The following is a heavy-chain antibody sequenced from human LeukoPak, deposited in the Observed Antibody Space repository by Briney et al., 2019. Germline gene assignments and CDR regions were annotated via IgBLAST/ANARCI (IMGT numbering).Heavy chain of an antibody. CDR3: AKDISWELRLGAFDI. CDR1: GFTFDDYA. Sequence: GGSLRLSCAASGFTFDDYAMHWVRQAPGKGLEWVSGISWNSGSIGYADSVKGRFTISRDNAKNSLYLQMNSLRAEDMALYYCAKDISWELRLGAFDIWGQGTMVTVSS. CDR2: ISWNSGSI. V-gene: IGHV3-9*03. J-gene: IGHJ3*02. D-gene: IGHD1-26*01.